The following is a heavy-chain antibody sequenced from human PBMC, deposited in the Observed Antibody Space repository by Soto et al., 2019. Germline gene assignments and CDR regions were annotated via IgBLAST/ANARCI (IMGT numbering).Heavy chain of an antibody. CDR1: GFSLSNCG. Sequence: QVQLVESGGGVVQPGRSLILSCAASGFSLSNCGMHWVRQAPGKGLEWVAMISYDGSQEHFIDSVKGRFTIARDNSKNTLYLPMNSLRPEDTAVYYCAKDLYISGWSNYIDPWGQGTLV. D-gene: IGHD6-19*01. CDR2: ISYDGSQE. J-gene: IGHJ5*02. CDR3: AKDLYISGWSNYIDP. V-gene: IGHV3-30*18.